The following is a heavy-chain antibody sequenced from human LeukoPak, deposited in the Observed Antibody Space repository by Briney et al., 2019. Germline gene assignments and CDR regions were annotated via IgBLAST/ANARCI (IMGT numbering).Heavy chain of an antibody. CDR3: AKTWTGATTPWYSDF. CDR2: IYSDNT. D-gene: IGHD2-15*01. J-gene: IGHJ4*02. V-gene: IGHV3-53*01. CDR1: GFTVSSNS. Sequence: GGSLRLSCTVSGFTVSSNSMSWVRQAPGKGLEWVSFIYSDNTHYANSVQGRFTFSRDNSNNTLYLQMNSLRGEDTAVYYCAKTWTGATTPWYSDFWGQGTRVTVSS.